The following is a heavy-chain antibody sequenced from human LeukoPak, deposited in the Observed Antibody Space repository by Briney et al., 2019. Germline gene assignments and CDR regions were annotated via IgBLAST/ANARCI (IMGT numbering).Heavy chain of an antibody. CDR3: AKDGYGSGSYSQYFDY. D-gene: IGHD3-10*01. Sequence: QPGGSLRLSCAASGFTFTNWPMSWVRQAPGKGLEWVSGIGGSAGTTFYADSVKGRFTISRDNSKNTLYLHVNSLRAEDTAVYHCAKDGYGSGSYSQYFDYWGQGILVTVSS. CDR2: IGGSAGTT. J-gene: IGHJ4*02. V-gene: IGHV3-23*01. CDR1: GFTFTNWP.